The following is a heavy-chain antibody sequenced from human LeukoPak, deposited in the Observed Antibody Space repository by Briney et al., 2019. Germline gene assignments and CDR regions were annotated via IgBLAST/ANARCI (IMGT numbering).Heavy chain of an antibody. CDR3: ARVPYYYGSGIFDY. Sequence: ASVKVSCKASGYTFTGYYMHWVRQAPGQGLEWMGRINPNSGGTNYAQKFQGRVTMTRDTSISTANMELSRLRSDDTAVYYCARVPYYYGSGIFDYWGQGTLVTVSS. V-gene: IGHV1-2*06. D-gene: IGHD3-10*01. CDR2: INPNSGGT. CDR1: GYTFTGYY. J-gene: IGHJ4*02.